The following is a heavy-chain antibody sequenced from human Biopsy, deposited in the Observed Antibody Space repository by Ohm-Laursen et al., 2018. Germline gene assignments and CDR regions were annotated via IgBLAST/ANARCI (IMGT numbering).Heavy chain of an antibody. D-gene: IGHD6-19*01. CDR2: IIPFFGTS. J-gene: IGHJ3*01. Sequence: SSVKVSCKVSGYTLTALSMHWVRQAPGQGLEWMGGIIPFFGTSDYAQTFQGRVTITADKSTSTSYMELTRLRSEDSAVYYCAAGTRYSSGWYNAVDFWGQGTMVTVSS. CDR3: AAGTRYSSGWYNAVDF. V-gene: IGHV1-69*06. CDR1: GYTLTALS.